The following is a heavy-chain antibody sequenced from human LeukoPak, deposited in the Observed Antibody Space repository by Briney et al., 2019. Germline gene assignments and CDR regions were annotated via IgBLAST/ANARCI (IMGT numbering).Heavy chain of an antibody. CDR2: ISGSGTSV. V-gene: IGHV3-23*01. D-gene: IGHD5/OR15-5a*01. Sequence: GGSLRLSCAASGFTFSSYAMSWVRQAPGKGLQWVSSISGSGTSVNYADSVKGRFSISRDNSTNTLYLQMTNLRAEDTAVYYCAKIPSVNYYMDVWGKGTTVTVSS. CDR3: AKIPSVNYYMDV. CDR1: GFTFSSYA. J-gene: IGHJ6*03.